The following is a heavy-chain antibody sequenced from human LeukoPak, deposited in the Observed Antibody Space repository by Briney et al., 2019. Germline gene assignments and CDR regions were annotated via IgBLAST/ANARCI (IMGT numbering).Heavy chain of an antibody. CDR3: AKTKAFTSGFPLDF. V-gene: IGHV3-23*01. CDR2: ISGSGGSI. CDR1: GFIFSDYA. J-gene: IGHJ4*02. D-gene: IGHD3-22*01. Sequence: PGGSLRLSCAASGFIFSDYAMSWVRQAPGKGLEWVSSISGSGGSIYDADSVKGRFTISRDNSENTLYLQMNSLRAEDTAVYYCAKTKAFTSGFPLDFWGQGTLVTVSS.